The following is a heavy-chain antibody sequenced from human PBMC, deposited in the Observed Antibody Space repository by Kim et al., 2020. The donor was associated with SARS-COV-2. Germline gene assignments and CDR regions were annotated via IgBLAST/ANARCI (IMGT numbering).Heavy chain of an antibody. CDR2: VYSTGSG. J-gene: IGHJ4*02. V-gene: IGHV4-59*01. D-gene: IGHD2-15*01. CDR3: ARPPSATGIHLPY. CDR1: GDSINDFY. Sequence: SQTLSLTCTVSGDSINDFYLTWIRQSPGKGLEWIGYVYSTGSGNYNPSLKSRVTMSVDTSKNQFSLRLSSVTAADTAIYYCARPPSATGIHLPYWSQGTL.